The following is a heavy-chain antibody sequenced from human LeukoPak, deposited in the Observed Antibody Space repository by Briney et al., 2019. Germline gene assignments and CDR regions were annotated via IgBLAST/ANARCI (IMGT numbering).Heavy chain of an antibody. Sequence: SVKVSCKASGGTFSSYAISWVRQAPGQGLEWMGRIIPILGIANYAQKFQGRVTITADKSTSTAYMELSSLRSEDTAVYYCARDPFHSYCGGDCYSPEGPPNYFDYWGQGTLVTVSS. J-gene: IGHJ4*02. V-gene: IGHV1-69*04. CDR1: GGTFSSYA. CDR3: ARDPFHSYCGGDCYSPEGPPNYFDY. CDR2: IIPILGIA. D-gene: IGHD2-21*02.